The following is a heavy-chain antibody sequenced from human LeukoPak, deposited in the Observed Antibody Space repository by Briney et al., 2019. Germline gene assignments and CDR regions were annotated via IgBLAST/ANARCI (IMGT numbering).Heavy chain of an antibody. Sequence: GGSLRLSCAASGFTVSSNFMSWVRQAPGKGLEWVSVIYSGGSTYYADSVKGRFTISRDNSKNTLYLQMNSLRAEDTAVYYCASGSGSYRTPYYYMDVWGTGTTVTVSS. J-gene: IGHJ6*03. V-gene: IGHV3-53*01. D-gene: IGHD3-10*01. CDR3: ASGSGSYRTPYYYMDV. CDR1: GFTVSSNF. CDR2: IYSGGST.